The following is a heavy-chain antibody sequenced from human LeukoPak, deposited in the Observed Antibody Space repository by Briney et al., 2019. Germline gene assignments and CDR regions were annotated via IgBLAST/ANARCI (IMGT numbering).Heavy chain of an antibody. CDR1: GFTFSSYA. D-gene: IGHD3-16*01. Sequence: GGSLRLSCAASGFTFSSYAMHWVRQAPGKGLEWVAVISYDGSNKYYADSVKGRFTISRDNAKNSLYLQMNGLGAEDTAVYYCARELNGYGYYFFDYWGPGTLVTVSS. J-gene: IGHJ4*02. V-gene: IGHV3-30-3*01. CDR3: ARELNGYGYYFFDY. CDR2: ISYDGSNK.